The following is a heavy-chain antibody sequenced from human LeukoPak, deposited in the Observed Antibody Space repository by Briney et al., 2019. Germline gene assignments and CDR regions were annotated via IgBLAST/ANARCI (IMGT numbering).Heavy chain of an antibody. V-gene: IGHV3-7*01. D-gene: IGHD3-10*01. CDR2: INQDGSEK. CDR1: GFTFSSSW. Sequence: GGSLRLSCAASGFTFSSSWMNWVRQAPGKGLEWVANINQDGSEKYYVDSVKSRFTISRDNAKNSLYLQMNSLRAEDTAVYYCARAGSLWFGESKFDYWGQGTLVTVSS. CDR3: ARAGSLWFGESKFDY. J-gene: IGHJ4*02.